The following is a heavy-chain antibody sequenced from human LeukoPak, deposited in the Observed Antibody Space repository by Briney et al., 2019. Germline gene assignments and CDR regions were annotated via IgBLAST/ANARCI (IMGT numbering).Heavy chain of an antibody. CDR2: INHSGST. CDR1: GGSFSGYY. D-gene: IGHD6-13*01. CDR3: ARWRTSGYSSSWHRYYYYYGTDV. Sequence: SETLSLTCAVYGGSFSGYYWSWIRQPPGKGLEWIGEINHSGSTNYNPSLKSRVTISVDTSKNQFSLKLSSVTAADTAVYYCARWRTSGYSSSWHRYYYYYGTDVWGKGTTVTVSS. J-gene: IGHJ6*04. V-gene: IGHV4-34*01.